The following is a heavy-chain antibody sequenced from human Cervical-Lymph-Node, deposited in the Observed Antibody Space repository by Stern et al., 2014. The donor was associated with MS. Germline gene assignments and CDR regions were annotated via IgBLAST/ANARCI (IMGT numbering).Heavy chain of an antibody. Sequence: QVQLVQSGAEVKKPGSSVKVSCKASGGISWGRQAPGQGLEWVGGVDSFVGTSNYAQKFQGRVTITADTSTNTTYLHLSRLTSADTAVYYCARGSGDNWFGPWGQGTLVTVSS. CDR2: VDSFVGTS. CDR1: GG. J-gene: IGHJ5*02. CDR3: ARGSGDNWFGP. D-gene: IGHD3-10*01. V-gene: IGHV1-69*14.